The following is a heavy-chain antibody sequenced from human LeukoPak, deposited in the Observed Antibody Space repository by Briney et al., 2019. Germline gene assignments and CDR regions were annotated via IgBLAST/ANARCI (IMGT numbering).Heavy chain of an antibody. CDR1: GYTFTSYA. D-gene: IGHD3-3*01. Sequence: GASVKVSCKASGYTFTSYAMNWVRQAPGQGLEWMGWINTNTGNPTYAQGFTGRFVFSLDTSVSTAYLQISSLKAEDTAVYYCARDFPPWSGYRPKDFDYWGQGTLVTVPS. V-gene: IGHV7-4-1*02. J-gene: IGHJ4*02. CDR2: INTNTGNP. CDR3: ARDFPPWSGYRPKDFDY.